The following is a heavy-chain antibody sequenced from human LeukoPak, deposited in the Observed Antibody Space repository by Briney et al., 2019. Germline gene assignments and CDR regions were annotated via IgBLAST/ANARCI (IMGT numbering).Heavy chain of an antibody. V-gene: IGHV3-11*06. CDR2: ISGTSSHA. CDR3: ARDPFGSSTYWAVYYYYYGMDV. J-gene: IGHJ6*02. D-gene: IGHD2-2*01. Sequence: GGSLRLSCAASGFTFSDYYMNWIRQAPGKGLEWVSYISGTSSHANYADSVKGRFTISRDNSKNSLYLQMNSLSAEDSAVYYCARDPFGSSTYWAVYYYYYGMDVWGQGTTVTVSS. CDR1: GFTFSDYY.